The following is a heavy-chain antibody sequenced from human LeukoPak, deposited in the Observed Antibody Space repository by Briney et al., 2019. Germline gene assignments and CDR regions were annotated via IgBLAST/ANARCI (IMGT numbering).Heavy chain of an antibody. CDR1: GYTFTSYG. CDR3: ARVVYIVVRGVIITYWFDP. D-gene: IGHD3-10*01. CDR2: ISAYNGNT. J-gene: IGHJ5*02. V-gene: IGHV1-18*04. Sequence: EASVKVSCKASGYTFTSYGISWVRQAPGQGLEWMGWISAYNGNTNYAHKLQGRVTMTTDTSTSTAYMEPRSLRSDDTAVYYCARVVYIVVRGVIITYWFDPWGQGTLVTVSS.